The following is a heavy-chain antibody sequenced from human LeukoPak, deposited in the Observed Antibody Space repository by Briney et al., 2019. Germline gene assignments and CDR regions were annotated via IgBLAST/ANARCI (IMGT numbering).Heavy chain of an antibody. V-gene: IGHV5-51*01. CDR3: AKRYSAYDYFDY. Sequence: GESLRISCKGSGYSFTSYWIGWVRQMPGKGLEWMGTIYPGDSDTRYSPSFQGQVTISVDKSISTAYLQWSSLKASDTAMYYCAKRYSAYDYFDYWGQGTLVTVSS. J-gene: IGHJ4*02. CDR1: GYSFTSYW. CDR2: IYPGDSDT. D-gene: IGHD5-12*01.